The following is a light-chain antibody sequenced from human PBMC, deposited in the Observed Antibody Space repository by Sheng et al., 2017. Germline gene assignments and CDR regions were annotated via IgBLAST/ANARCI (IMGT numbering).Light chain of an antibody. CDR2: EVS. CDR1: SSDVGGYKY. Sequence: QSALTQPPSASGSPGQSVTISCTGTSSDVGGYKYVSWYQQYPGKAPKLMIYEVSRRPSGVPDRISGSKSGNTASLTVSGLQAEDEADYYCSSYAGSNNLVFGGGTKLTVL. V-gene: IGLV2-8*01. J-gene: IGLJ3*02. CDR3: SSYAGSNNLV.